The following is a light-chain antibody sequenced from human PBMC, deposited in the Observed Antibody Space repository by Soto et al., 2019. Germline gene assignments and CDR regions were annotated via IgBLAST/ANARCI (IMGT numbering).Light chain of an antibody. CDR1: QSISSY. CDR2: AAS. J-gene: IGKJ4*01. Sequence: DIQMTQSPSSLSASVGDRVTITCRASQSISSYLNWYQQKPGKAPKPLIYAASSLQSGVPSRFSGSGSVTDFTLPISSLQPADFSTYYCQQSYSTPHTFGGGTKVDIK. CDR3: QQSYSTPHT. V-gene: IGKV1-39*01.